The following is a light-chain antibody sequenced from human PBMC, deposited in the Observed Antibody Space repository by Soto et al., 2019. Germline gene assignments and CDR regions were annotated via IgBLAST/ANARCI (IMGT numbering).Light chain of an antibody. CDR3: CSYAGRYTYV. CDR2: DVS. V-gene: IGLV2-11*01. J-gene: IGLJ1*01. Sequence: HSALTQPRSVSGSPGQSVTISCAETSSDVGGYNYVSWYQQHPGKAPKLMIYDVSKRPSGVPDRFSGSKSGNTASLTISGLQADDEADYYCCSYAGRYTYVFGTGTKV. CDR1: SSDVGGYNY.